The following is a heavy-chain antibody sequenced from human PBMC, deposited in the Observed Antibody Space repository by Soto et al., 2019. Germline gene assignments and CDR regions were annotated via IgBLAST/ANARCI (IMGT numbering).Heavy chain of an antibody. CDR1: GGSFSGYY. D-gene: IGHD3-16*01. CDR2: NNHSGTT. J-gene: IGHJ4*02. V-gene: IGHV4-34*01. CDR3: ATRRGGILGG. Sequence: QVQLQQWGAGLLKPSETLSLTCAVYGGSFSGYYWSWIRQPPGKGLEWIGENNHSGTTNYNPSLKSRVTISVDTSKNQFSLKLSSVTAADTAVYYCATRRGGILGGWGQGTLVTVSS.